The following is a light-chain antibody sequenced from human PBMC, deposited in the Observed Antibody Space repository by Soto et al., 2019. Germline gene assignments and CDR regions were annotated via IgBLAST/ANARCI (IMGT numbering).Light chain of an antibody. J-gene: IGLJ2*01. V-gene: IGLV1-44*01. CDR1: SSNIGSNT. Sequence: QSVLTQPPSASGTPGQRVTISCSGSSSNIGSNTVNWYQQLPGTAPKLLIYSNNQRPSGVPDRFSGSKSGTSASLAISWLQSDDEDDYYCAAWDDSLNGLFGGGTKLTVL. CDR3: AAWDDSLNGL. CDR2: SNN.